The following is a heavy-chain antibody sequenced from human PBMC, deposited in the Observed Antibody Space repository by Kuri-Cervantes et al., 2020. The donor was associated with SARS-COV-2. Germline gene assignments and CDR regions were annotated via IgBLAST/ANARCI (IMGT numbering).Heavy chain of an antibody. CDR1: GGTFSSYA. V-gene: IGHV1-18*01. Sequence: ASVKVSCKASGGTFSSYAISWVRQAPGQGLEWMGWISAYNGNTNYAQKLQGRVTMTTDTSTSTAYMELSSRRSEDSGVYYCARDNGYCSGGSCYSLALYYYYYGMNVWGRGPS. CDR3: ARDNGYCSGGSCYSLALYYYYYGMNV. CDR2: ISAYNGNT. J-gene: IGHJ6*04. D-gene: IGHD2-15*01.